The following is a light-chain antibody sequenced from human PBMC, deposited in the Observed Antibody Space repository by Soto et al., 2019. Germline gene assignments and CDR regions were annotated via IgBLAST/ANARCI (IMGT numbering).Light chain of an antibody. CDR1: QSVSSSSY. V-gene: IGKV3-20*01. CDR3: CQYGSTSSYT. J-gene: IGKJ2*01. CDR2: CAS. Sequence: EIVLTQSPGTLSLSPGERATLSCRASQSVSSSSYLAWYQQKPGQAPRLLIYCASSRATGIPDRFSGSGSATDFTLLTIRREPEDFFVDYCCQYGSTSSYTFGQGTKLEI.